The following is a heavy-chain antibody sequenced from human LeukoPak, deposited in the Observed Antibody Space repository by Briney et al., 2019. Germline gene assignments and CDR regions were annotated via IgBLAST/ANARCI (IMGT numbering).Heavy chain of an antibody. Sequence: ASAKVSCKASGYTFNSFYMHWVRQAPGQGLEWMGIINPSDGSTKTAQRFQGRVTMTRDTSTTTIHMELSSLTSEDTAVYYCARGRGYFGSGNYLNYYGLDVWGQGTTVTVSS. CDR1: GYTFNSFY. CDR3: ARGRGYFGSGNYLNYYGLDV. V-gene: IGHV1-46*02. J-gene: IGHJ6*02. D-gene: IGHD3-10*01. CDR2: INPSDGST.